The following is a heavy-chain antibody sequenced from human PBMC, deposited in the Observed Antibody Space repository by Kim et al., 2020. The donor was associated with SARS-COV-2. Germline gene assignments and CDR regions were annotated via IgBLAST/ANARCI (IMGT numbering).Heavy chain of an antibody. CDR3: ARGGRLRYYDCWSGYYGF. J-gene: IGHJ4*02. D-gene: IGHD3-3*01. V-gene: IGHV4-34*01. Sequence: SETLSLTCAVYGGSFSGYYWSWIRQPPGKGLEWIGEINHSGSTNYNPSLKSRVTISVDTSKNQFSLKLSSVTAADTAVYYCARGGRLRYYDCWSGYYGFWGQGTLGTVSS. CDR2: INHSGST. CDR1: GGSFSGYY.